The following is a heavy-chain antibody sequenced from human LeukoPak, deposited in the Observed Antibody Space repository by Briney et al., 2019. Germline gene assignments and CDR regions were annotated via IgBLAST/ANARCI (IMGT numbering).Heavy chain of an antibody. CDR1: GGSISSGTYY. J-gene: IGHJ2*01. CDR2: IYTSGST. Sequence: SETLSLTCTVSGGSISSGTYYWSWIRQPAGNGLEWIGRIYTSGSTNYNPSLKSRVTISVDTSKNQFSLKLSSVTAADTAVYYCARGGIVVVPSWYFDLWGRGTLVTVSS. D-gene: IGHD2-15*01. CDR3: ARGGIVVVPSWYFDL. V-gene: IGHV4-61*02.